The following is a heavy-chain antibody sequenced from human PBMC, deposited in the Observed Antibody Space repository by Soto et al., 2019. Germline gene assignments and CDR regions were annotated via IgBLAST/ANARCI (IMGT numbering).Heavy chain of an antibody. J-gene: IGHJ5*02. CDR2: IYYSGST. CDR3: ARDPGYCSGGSCYDWFDP. CDR1: GGSISSGDYY. D-gene: IGHD2-15*01. V-gene: IGHV4-30-4*01. Sequence: PSETLSLTCTVSGGSISSGDYYWSWIRQPPGKGLEWIGYIYYSGSTHYNPSLKSRVTISVDTSKNQFSLKLSSVTAADTAVYYCARDPGYCSGGSCYDWFDPWGQGTLVTVSS.